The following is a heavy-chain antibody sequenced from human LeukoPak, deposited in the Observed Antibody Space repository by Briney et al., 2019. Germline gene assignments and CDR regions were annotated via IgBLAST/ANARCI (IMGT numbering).Heavy chain of an antibody. CDR3: ARTYDFGRGPPGDAFDN. D-gene: IGHD3-3*01. V-gene: IGHV3-48*01. CDR1: GFTFTIFG. J-gene: IGHJ3*02. CDR2: IDARSGIT. Sequence: GGSLRLSCAASGFTFTIFGLNWARQAPGKGPEWVSYIDARSGITYYADSVQGRFTISRDDARESVFLQMDGLRVDDTAVYYCARTYDFGRGPPGDAFDNWGPGTWVIVSA.